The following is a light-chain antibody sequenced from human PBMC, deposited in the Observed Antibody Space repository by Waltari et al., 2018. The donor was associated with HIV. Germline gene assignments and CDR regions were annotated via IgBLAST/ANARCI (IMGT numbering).Light chain of an antibody. CDR2: DAG. Sequence: SYVLTQPPSVSVAPGQTARITCGGNNIGSNTVHWYQQKPGQAPVLVVNDAGDRPSVLPERFAGSKSGNTATLTISRVEAGEEADYYCQMWDSSSDQGVFGGGTKLTVL. J-gene: IGLJ3*02. CDR3: QMWDSSSDQGV. CDR1: NIGSNT. V-gene: IGLV3-21*02.